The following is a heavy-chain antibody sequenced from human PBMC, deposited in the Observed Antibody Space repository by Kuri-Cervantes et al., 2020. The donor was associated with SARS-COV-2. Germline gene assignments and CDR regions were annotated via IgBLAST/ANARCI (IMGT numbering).Heavy chain of an antibody. CDR3: ARDRGSYYSTDYYYYYMDV. CDR1: GGTFSSHA. V-gene: IGHV1-18*01. D-gene: IGHD1-26*01. J-gene: IGHJ6*03. CDR2: ISAYNGNT. Sequence: ASVKVSCKASGGTFSSHAISWVRQAPGQGLEWMGWISAYNGNTNYAQKLQGRVTMTTDTSTSTAYMELRSLRSDDTAVYYCARDRGSYYSTDYYYYYMDVWGKGTTVTVSS.